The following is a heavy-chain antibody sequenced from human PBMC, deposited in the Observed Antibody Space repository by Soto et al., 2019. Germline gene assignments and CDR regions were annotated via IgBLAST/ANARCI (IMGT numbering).Heavy chain of an antibody. CDR2: ISYDGSNK. D-gene: IGHD6-13*01. V-gene: IGHV3-30*18. J-gene: IGHJ4*02. CDR1: GFTFSSYG. Sequence: QVQLVESGGGVVQPGRSLRLSCEASGFTFSSYGMHWVRQAPGKGLEWVAVISYDGSNKYYADSVKGRFTISRDNSKNTLYLQMNSLRAEDTAVYYCAKDLYGSGWYGSDYWGQGTLVTVSS. CDR3: AKDLYGSGWYGSDY.